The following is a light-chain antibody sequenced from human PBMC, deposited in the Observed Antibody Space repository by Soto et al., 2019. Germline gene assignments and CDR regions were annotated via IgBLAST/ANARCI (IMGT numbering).Light chain of an antibody. J-gene: IGKJ4*01. CDR3: QQSDRAPLT. CDR2: TAK. Sequence: DIQMTQSPSSLSASVGDRVTITCRASQTVNYLNWYQQIPGKAPKFLISTAKILQSGVPSRFSGSGSGTEFSLTINTLQREDFATYYCQQSDRAPLTFGGGTKVEV. CDR1: QTVNY. V-gene: IGKV1-39*01.